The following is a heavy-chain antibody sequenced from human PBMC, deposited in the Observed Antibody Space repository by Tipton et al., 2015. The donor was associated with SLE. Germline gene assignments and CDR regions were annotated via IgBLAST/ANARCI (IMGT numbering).Heavy chain of an antibody. CDR2: IYYIGST. Sequence: TLSLTCTVSGGSISSYYWSWIRQPPGKGLEWIGRIYYIGSTNYNPSLKSRVTISVDTSKNQFSLKLSSVTAADTAVYFCARQAYLCSTTSCPMKPDAFDIWGQGTMVTVSS. CDR1: GGSISSYY. D-gene: IGHD2-2*01. V-gene: IGHV4-59*08. CDR3: ARQAYLCSTTSCPMKPDAFDI. J-gene: IGHJ3*02.